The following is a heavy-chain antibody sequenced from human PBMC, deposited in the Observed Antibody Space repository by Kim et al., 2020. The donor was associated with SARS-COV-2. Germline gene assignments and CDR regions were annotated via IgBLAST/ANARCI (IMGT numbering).Heavy chain of an antibody. V-gene: IGHV3-11*06. Sequence: GGSLRLSCAASGFTFSDYYMSWIRQAPGKGLEWVSYISSSSSYTNYADSVKGRFTISRDNAKNSLYLQMNSLRAEDTAVYYCARDRVNVRSGYYYPYYYYGMDVWGQGTTVTVSS. CDR1: GFTFSDYY. D-gene: IGHD3-22*01. J-gene: IGHJ6*02. CDR3: ARDRVNVRSGYYYPYYYYGMDV. CDR2: ISSSSSYT.